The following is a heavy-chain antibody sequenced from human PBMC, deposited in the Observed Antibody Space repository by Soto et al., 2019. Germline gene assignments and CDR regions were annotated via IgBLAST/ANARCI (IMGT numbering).Heavy chain of an antibody. Sequence: PGGSLRLSCAASGFTFSNAWMNWVRQAPGKGLEWVGRIKSKTDGGTIDYAAPIKGRFTISRDDSKNTLYLQMNSLKTEDTAVYYCTTQLSSYRNYLYYYYGMDVWGQGTTVTVSS. CDR2: IKSKTDGGTI. V-gene: IGHV3-15*07. CDR1: GFTFSNAW. D-gene: IGHD3-16*02. J-gene: IGHJ6*02. CDR3: TTQLSSYRNYLYYYYGMDV.